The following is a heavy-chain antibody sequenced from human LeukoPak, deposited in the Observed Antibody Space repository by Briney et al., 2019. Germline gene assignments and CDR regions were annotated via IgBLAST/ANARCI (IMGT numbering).Heavy chain of an antibody. CDR2: INHSGST. Sequence: SETLSLTCAVYGGPFSGDYWSWIRQPPGKGLEWIGEINHSGSTNYNPSLKSRVTISVDTSKNHFSLKLSSVTAADTAVYYCARSYAHDYWGQGTLVTVSS. CDR3: ARSYAHDY. D-gene: IGHD2-2*01. V-gene: IGHV4-34*01. J-gene: IGHJ4*02. CDR1: GGPFSGDY.